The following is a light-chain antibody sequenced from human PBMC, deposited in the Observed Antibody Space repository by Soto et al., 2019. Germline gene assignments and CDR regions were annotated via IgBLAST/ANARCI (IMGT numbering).Light chain of an antibody. Sequence: DIHMTQSPSSLPASVGYIFTVTCRASQSIRGYLNWYQHKPGTAPKLLIFAASRLQTGVPLRLSGSGYGTNLTITISNMHPEDFETYSCQQTYRIPLTFGGGTKVDIK. J-gene: IGKJ4*01. CDR1: QSIRGY. CDR3: QQTYRIPLT. CDR2: AAS. V-gene: IGKV1-39*01.